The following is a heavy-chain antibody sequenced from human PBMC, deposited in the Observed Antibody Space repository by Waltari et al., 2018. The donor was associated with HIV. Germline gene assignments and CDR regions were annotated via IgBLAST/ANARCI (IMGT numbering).Heavy chain of an antibody. V-gene: IGHV3-33*01. CDR1: GFTFSSYG. CDR3: ARDDYGGNSEN. Sequence: QVQLVESGGGVVQPGRSLRLSCAASGFTFSSYGMHWVRQAPGKGLEWVAVIWYDGSNKYYADSVKGRFTISRDNSKNTLYLQMNSLRAEDTAVYYCARDDYGGNSENWGQGTLVTVSS. D-gene: IGHD4-17*01. CDR2: IWYDGSNK. J-gene: IGHJ4*02.